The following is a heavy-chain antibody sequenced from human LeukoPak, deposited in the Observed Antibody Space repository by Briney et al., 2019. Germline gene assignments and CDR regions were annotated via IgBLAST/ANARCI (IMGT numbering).Heavy chain of an antibody. CDR1: GGSISSGGYY. CDR2: IYTSGST. J-gene: IGHJ4*02. D-gene: IGHD4-11*01. V-gene: IGHV4-61*02. CDR3: ARVYTVTRSFDY. Sequence: SETLSLTCTVSGGSISSGGYYWSWIRQPAGKGLEWIGRIYTSGSTNYNPSLKSRVTISVDTSKNQFSLKLSSVTAADTAVYYCARVYTVTRSFDYWGQGTLVTVSS.